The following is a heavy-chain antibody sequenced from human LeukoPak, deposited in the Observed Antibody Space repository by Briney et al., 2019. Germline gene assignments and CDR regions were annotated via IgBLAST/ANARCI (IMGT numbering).Heavy chain of an antibody. V-gene: IGHV4-34*01. CDR3: ARAVGYCSSTSCYTLYYYYYYMDV. J-gene: IGHJ6*03. D-gene: IGHD2-2*02. Sequence: SETLSLTCAVYGGSFSGYYWSWIRQPPGKGLEWIGEINHSGSTNYHPSLKSRVTISVNTSKNKSPLKLSSVTAADTAVYYCARAVGYCSSTSCYTLYYYYYYMDVWGKGTTVTVSS. CDR1: GGSFSGYY. CDR2: INHSGST.